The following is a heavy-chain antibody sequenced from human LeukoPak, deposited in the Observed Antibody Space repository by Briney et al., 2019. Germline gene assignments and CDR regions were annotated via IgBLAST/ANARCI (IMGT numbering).Heavy chain of an antibody. CDR3: ASHIRVYDSSGYTFDY. Sequence: SETLSLTCTVSGGSISSYYWSWIRQPPGKGLEWIGYIYYSGSTNYNPSLKSRVTISVDTSKNQFSLKLSSVTAADTAVYYCASHIRVYDSSGYTFDYWGQGTLVTVSS. CDR1: GGSISSYY. J-gene: IGHJ4*02. CDR2: IYYSGST. V-gene: IGHV4-59*08. D-gene: IGHD3-22*01.